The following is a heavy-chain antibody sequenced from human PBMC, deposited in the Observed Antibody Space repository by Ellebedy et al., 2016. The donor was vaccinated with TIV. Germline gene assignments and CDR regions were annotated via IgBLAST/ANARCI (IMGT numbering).Heavy chain of an antibody. D-gene: IGHD6-13*01. Sequence: ASVKVSCXVSGYTLTELSMHWVRQAPGKGLEWMGGFDPEDGETIYAQKFQGRVTMTEDTSTDTAYMELSSLRSEDTAVYYCATNSEGARLRQLVPPTPFDYWGQGTLVTVSS. V-gene: IGHV1-24*01. CDR2: FDPEDGET. CDR1: GYTLTELS. CDR3: ATNSEGARLRQLVPPTPFDY. J-gene: IGHJ4*02.